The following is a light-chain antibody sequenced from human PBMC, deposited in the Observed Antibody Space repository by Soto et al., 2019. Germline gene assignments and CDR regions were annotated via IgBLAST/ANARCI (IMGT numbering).Light chain of an antibody. CDR3: QQSYSPSIT. CDR1: QSISSY. J-gene: IGKJ5*01. Sequence: DIQITQSPSSLSASVDDRVTITCRASQSISSYLNWYHQKPGKAPKLLIYAASSLQSGVPSRFSGSGSGTEFTLTISSLQPEDFATYYCQQSYSPSITFGQGTRLEIK. V-gene: IGKV1-39*01. CDR2: AAS.